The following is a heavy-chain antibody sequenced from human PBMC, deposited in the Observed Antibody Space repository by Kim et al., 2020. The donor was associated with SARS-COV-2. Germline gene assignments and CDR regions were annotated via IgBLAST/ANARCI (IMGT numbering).Heavy chain of an antibody. D-gene: IGHD3-10*01. CDR2: IYYSGST. Sequence: SETLSLTCTVSGGSISSSSYYWGWLRQPPGKGREGIGIIYYSGSTYYNPSLKSRFTISVDTAKNQFSLKLSSVTAADTALYYCASSPITMVRGVIILSYYYYGMDVWGQGTTVTVSS. J-gene: IGHJ6*02. CDR3: ASSPITMVRGVIILSYYYYGMDV. V-gene: IGHV4-39*01. CDR1: GGSISSSSYY.